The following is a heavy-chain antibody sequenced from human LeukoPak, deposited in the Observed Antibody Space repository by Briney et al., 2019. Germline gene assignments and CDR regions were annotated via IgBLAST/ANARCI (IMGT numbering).Heavy chain of an antibody. Sequence: GGSLTLSCAASGFTFSDYAMSWVRQAPGKGLEGVSYISSTATSIYYADSVKGRFTVSRDNAKNSLYLQMNSLRAEDTAVYYCARDVTYHGGDWFDPWGQGTLVTVSS. CDR1: GFTFSDYA. CDR2: ISSTATSI. D-gene: IGHD4-23*01. J-gene: IGHJ5*02. V-gene: IGHV3-11*04. CDR3: ARDVTYHGGDWFDP.